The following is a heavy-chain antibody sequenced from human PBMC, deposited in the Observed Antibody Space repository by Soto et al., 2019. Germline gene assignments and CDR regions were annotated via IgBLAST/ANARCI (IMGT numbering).Heavy chain of an antibody. Sequence: SETLSLTCTVSGGSISSSSYYWGWIRQPPGKGLEWIGSIYYSGSTYYNPSLKSRVTISVDTSKNQFSLKLSSVTAADTAVYYCARQHPNLGSYYYDSSGYFGGRPATEYFQHWGQGTLVTVSS. D-gene: IGHD3-22*01. V-gene: IGHV4-39*01. CDR1: GGSISSSSYY. CDR2: IYYSGST. J-gene: IGHJ1*01. CDR3: ARQHPNLGSYYYDSSGYFGGRPATEYFQH.